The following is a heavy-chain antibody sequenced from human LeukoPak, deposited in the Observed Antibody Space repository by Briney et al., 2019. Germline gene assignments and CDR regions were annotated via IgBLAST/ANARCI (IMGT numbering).Heavy chain of an antibody. Sequence: SETLSLTCAVYGGSFSGYYWSWIRQPPGKGLEWIGYIHDSDGTNYNPSLKSRVSISEDTSKTKFSLKLSSVTTADTAVYYCARGSGPGYWGQGTLVTVSS. J-gene: IGHJ4*02. V-gene: IGHV4-59*01. CDR2: IHDSDGT. CDR1: GGSFSGYY. CDR3: ARGSGPGY. D-gene: IGHD3-10*01.